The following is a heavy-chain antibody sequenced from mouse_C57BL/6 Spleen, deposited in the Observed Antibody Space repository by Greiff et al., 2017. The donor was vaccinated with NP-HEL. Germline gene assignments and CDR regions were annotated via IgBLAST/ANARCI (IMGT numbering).Heavy chain of an antibody. V-gene: IGHV1-69*01. CDR2: IDPSDSYT. Sequence: QVQLQQPGAELVMPGASVKLSCKASGYTFTSYWMHWVKQRPGQGLEWIGEIDPSDSYTNYNQKFKGKSTLTVDKSSSTAYMQLSSLTSEESAVYYCVYGRAMDYWGQGTSVTVSS. J-gene: IGHJ4*01. CDR1: GYTFTSYW. CDR3: VYGRAMDY. D-gene: IGHD1-1*01.